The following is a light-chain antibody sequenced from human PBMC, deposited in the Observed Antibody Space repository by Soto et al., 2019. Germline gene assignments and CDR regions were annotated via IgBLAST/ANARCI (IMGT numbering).Light chain of an antibody. CDR2: DAS. V-gene: IGKV1D-16*01. J-gene: IGKJ4*01. CDR3: QPYNSYPLT. Sequence: DIQMTQSPSSLSASVGDRVTITCRASQAIGSWLAWYQQKPGKAPTSLIYDASNLQTEVPSRFRGSGSGTDFTLTISGLQPEDSATYYCQPYNSYPLTFGGGTMVEIK. CDR1: QAIGSW.